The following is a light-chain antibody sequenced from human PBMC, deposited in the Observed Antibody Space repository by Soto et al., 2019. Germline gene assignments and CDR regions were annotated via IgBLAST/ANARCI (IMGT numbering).Light chain of an antibody. V-gene: IGKV2-28*01. Sequence: DIVMTQSPLSLPVTPGEPASISCRSSQSLLHSNGYNYLDWYLQKPGQSPQLLIYLGSNRASGVPDRFSGSGSGTDFTLKISRVEAEDVGVYYCMQARWTCGQGTKVEIK. CDR3: MQARWT. J-gene: IGKJ1*01. CDR2: LGS. CDR1: QSLLHSNGYNY.